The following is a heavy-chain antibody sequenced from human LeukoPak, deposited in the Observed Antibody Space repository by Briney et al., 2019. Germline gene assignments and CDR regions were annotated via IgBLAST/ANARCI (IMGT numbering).Heavy chain of an antibody. J-gene: IGHJ5*02. V-gene: IGHV4-39*01. D-gene: IGHD5-12*01. CDR1: SGSLSSSDYY. CDR3: ARGLTRGYTYGGCFDP. CDR2: IYYSGST. Sequence: SETLSLTCTVSSGSLSSSDYYWGWLRQPPGRGREWLASIYYSGSTYYSPSLKSGVTISVDTSKNQFSLKLRSVTATDTAVYYCARGLTRGYTYGGCFDPWGQGTLVTVSS.